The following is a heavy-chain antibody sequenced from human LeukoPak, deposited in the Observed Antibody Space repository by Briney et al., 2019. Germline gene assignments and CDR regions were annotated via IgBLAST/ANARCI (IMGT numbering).Heavy chain of an antibody. CDR2: IKSDGSST. CDR3: ARDLDYDSY. CDR1: GFTFSNYW. V-gene: IGHV3-74*01. J-gene: IGHJ4*02. D-gene: IGHD3-22*01. Sequence: GGSLRLFCAASGFTFSNYWMHWVRQAPGKGLVWVSRIKSDGSSTNYADSVKGRFTISRDNAKNTLYLQMNSLRAEDTAVYYCARDLDYDSYWGQGTLVTVSS.